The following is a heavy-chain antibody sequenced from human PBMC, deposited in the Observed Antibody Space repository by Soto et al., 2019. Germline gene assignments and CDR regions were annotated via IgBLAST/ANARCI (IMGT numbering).Heavy chain of an antibody. J-gene: IGHJ4*02. CDR3: ARDLRSHSSWYVFVGRGFDY. CDR1: GYTFTSYY. Sequence: ASVKVSCKASGYTFTSYYMHWVRQAPGQGLEWVGIINPSGGSTSYAQKFQGRVTMTRDTSTSTVYMELSSLRSEDTAVYYCARDLRSHSSWYVFVGRGFDYWGQGTLVTVSS. V-gene: IGHV1-46*01. CDR2: INPSGGST. D-gene: IGHD6-13*01.